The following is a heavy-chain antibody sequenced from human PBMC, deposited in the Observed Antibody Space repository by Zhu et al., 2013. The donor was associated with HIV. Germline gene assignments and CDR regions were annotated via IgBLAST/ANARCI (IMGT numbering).Heavy chain of an antibody. Sequence: QVQLVQSGTEVKKPGASVKVSCTASGYTFTSYGISWVRQAPGQGLEWMGWISGYNGDTNYAQKLQGRVIMTTDTSTNTAYMDLRSLRSDDTAMYYCARVAPNRXLSWSSDYWAREPWSPSPQ. CDR1: GYTFTSYG. V-gene: IGHV1-18*01. CDR2: ISGYNGDT. CDR3: ARVAPNRXLSWSSDY. J-gene: IGHJ4*02. D-gene: IGHD2-21*01.